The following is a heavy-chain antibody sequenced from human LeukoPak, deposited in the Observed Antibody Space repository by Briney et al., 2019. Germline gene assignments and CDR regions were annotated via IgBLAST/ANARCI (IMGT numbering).Heavy chain of an antibody. J-gene: IGHJ4*02. CDR3: ARAPTAGCSGGSCHLEPPDY. CDR1: GFTLSSYD. V-gene: IGHV3-13*01. Sequence: GGSLRLSCAASGFTLSSYDMHWVRQATGKGLEWVSAIGTAGDTYYPGSVKGRFTISRENAKNSLYLQMNSLRAGDTAVYYCARAPTAGCSGGSCHLEPPDYWGQGTLVTVSS. CDR2: IGTAGDT. D-gene: IGHD2-15*01.